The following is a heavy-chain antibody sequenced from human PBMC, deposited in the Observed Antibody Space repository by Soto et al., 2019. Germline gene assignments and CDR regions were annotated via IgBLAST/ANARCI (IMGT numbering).Heavy chain of an antibody. CDR2: INAGSGNT. Sequence: ASVKVSCKASGYTFTSYAMHWVRQAPGQRLEWMGWINAGSGNTKYSQKFQGRVTITRDTSASTAYMELSSLRSEDTAVYYCARERYSGYVAVDAFDIWGQGTMVTV. J-gene: IGHJ3*02. D-gene: IGHD5-12*01. CDR1: GYTFTSYA. V-gene: IGHV1-3*01. CDR3: ARERYSGYVAVDAFDI.